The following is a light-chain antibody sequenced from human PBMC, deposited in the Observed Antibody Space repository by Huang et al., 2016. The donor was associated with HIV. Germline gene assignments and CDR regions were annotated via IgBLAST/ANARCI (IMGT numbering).Light chain of an antibody. CDR3: QQRNNWPPWT. CDR1: QSIGSY. J-gene: IGKJ1*01. Sequence: EIVLTQSPATLSLSPGEGATLSCRASQSIGSYLAWYQQSTGQAPRLLIYDASIRATGIPARFSGRGSGTDFTLTISSLEPEDFAVYYCQQRNNWPPWTFGQGTKVELK. CDR2: DAS. V-gene: IGKV3-11*01.